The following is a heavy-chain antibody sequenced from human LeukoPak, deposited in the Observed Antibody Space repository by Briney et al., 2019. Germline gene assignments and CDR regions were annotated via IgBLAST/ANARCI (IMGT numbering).Heavy chain of an antibody. CDR3: ARGYGSGSYSA. D-gene: IGHD3-10*01. CDR2: VSSSLTT. V-gene: IGHV4-4*07. CDR1: GVSTSSGY. J-gene: IGHJ5*02. Sequence: SETLSLTCTVSGVSTSSGYWSWIRQPAGKGLEWLGRVSSSLTTYYNPSLKGRVTMSLDTSENQFSLKLSFVTAADTAVYFCARGYGSGSYSAWGQGTLVTVSS.